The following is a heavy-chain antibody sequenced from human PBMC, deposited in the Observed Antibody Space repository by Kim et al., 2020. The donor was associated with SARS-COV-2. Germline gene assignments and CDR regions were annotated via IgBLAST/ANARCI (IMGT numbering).Heavy chain of an antibody. V-gene: IGHV1-3*01. D-gene: IGHD3-3*01. CDR2: INAGNGNT. Sequence: ASVKVSCKASGYTFTSYAMHWVRQAPGQRLEWMGWINAGNGNTKYSQKFQGRVTITRDTSASTAYMELSSLRSEDTAVYYCARDPGLRFLEWLLYDYWGQGTLVTVSS. CDR3: ARDPGLRFLEWLLYDY. J-gene: IGHJ4*02. CDR1: GYTFTSYA.